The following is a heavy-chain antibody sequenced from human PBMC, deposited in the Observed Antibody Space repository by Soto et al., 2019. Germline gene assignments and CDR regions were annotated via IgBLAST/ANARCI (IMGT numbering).Heavy chain of an antibody. Sequence: EVQLVESGGGLVKPGGSLRLSCAASGFSFTNAWFNWVRQAPGKGLEWVGRIKSKTDGETTDYAAPVKGRFTISRDDSKNTLYLQMNSLKTEDTAVYYCTTGHWGQGTLVTVSS. CDR3: TTGH. CDR2: IKSKTDGETT. V-gene: IGHV3-15*07. CDR1: GFSFTNAW. J-gene: IGHJ4*02.